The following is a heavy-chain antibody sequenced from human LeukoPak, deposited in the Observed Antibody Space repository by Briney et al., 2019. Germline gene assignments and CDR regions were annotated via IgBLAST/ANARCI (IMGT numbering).Heavy chain of an antibody. CDR1: GGSISSSSYY. J-gene: IGHJ4*02. D-gene: IGHD3-22*01. CDR3: AREGNYYGSSGYPILFDY. Sequence: PSETLSLTCTVSGGSISSSSYYWGWIRQPPGKGLEWIGSIYYSGSTYYNPSLKSRVTISVDTSQNQFSLKLSSVTAADTAVYYCAREGNYYGSSGYPILFDYWGQGTLVTVSS. CDR2: IYYSGST. V-gene: IGHV4-39*07.